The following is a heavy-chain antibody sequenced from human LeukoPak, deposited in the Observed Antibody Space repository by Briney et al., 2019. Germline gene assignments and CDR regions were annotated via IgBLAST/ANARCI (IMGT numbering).Heavy chain of an antibody. CDR1: AYTFTSYG. Sequence: ASGKVSCKASAYTFTSYGISWVRQAPAQGLEWMGGIIPIFGTANYAQKFQGRVTITADESTSTAYMELSSLRSEDTAVYYCARSGYSYGYTFDYWGQGTLVTVSS. D-gene: IGHD5-18*01. CDR2: IIPIFGTA. CDR3: ARSGYSYGYTFDY. V-gene: IGHV1-69*13. J-gene: IGHJ4*02.